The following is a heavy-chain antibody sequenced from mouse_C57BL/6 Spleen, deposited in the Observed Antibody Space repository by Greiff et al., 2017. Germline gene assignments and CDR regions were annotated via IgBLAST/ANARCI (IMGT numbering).Heavy chain of an antibody. CDR2: ISNLAYSI. CDR1: GFTFSDYG. CDR3: ARHRDSSGYEGFAY. V-gene: IGHV5-15*01. Sequence: EVQVVESGGGLVQPGGSLKLSCAASGFTFSDYGMAWVRQAPRKGPEWVAFISNLAYSIYYADTVTGRFTISRENAKNTLYLEMSSLRSEDTAMYYCARHRDSSGYEGFAYWGQGTLVTVSA. J-gene: IGHJ3*01. D-gene: IGHD3-2*02.